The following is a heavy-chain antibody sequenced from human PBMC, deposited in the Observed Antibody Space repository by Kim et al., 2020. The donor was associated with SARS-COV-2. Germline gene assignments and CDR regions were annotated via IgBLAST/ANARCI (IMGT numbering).Heavy chain of an antibody. Sequence: SQTLSLTCAISGDSVSSNRASWNWIRQSPSIGLEWLGRTYYRASKWFNDYATSVKSRITINPDTTKNQFSLQLNSVTPDDTAVYYCARGSVAVASSYDFWGQGTLVTVSS. D-gene: IGHD6-19*01. CDR3: ARGSVAVASSYDF. CDR2: TYYRASKWFN. V-gene: IGHV6-1*01. CDR1: GDSVSSNRAS. J-gene: IGHJ4*02.